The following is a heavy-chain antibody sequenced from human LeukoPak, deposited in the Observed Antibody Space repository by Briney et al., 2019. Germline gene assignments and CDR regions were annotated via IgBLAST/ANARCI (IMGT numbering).Heavy chain of an antibody. CDR3: ASDTAALEF. CDR1: GFTFRTYW. V-gene: IGHV3-7*01. D-gene: IGHD6-13*01. J-gene: IGHJ4*02. CDR2: IKEGGSEK. Sequence: GGSLRLSCAVSGFTFRTYWMSWVRQAPGKGLEWVANIKEGGSEKYYVDSVKGRFTISRDNAEKSLYLQMNSLRAEDAAVYYCASDTAALEFWGQGTLVTVSS.